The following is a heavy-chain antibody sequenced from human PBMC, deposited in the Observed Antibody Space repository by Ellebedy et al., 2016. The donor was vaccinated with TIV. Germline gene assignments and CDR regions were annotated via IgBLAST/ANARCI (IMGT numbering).Heavy chain of an antibody. CDR3: ATEDGGNGKYYYYGMDV. V-gene: IGHV3-15*01. CDR1: GFTFSNAW. Sequence: GGSLRLCXAASGFTFSNAWMSWVRQAPGKGPEYVGRIKSKTYGETTDYAAPVKGRFSISRDDSKNMLYLQTNSLRIEDTAVYFCATEDGGNGKYYYYGMDVWGQGTTVTVSS. D-gene: IGHD4-23*01. CDR2: IKSKTYGETT. J-gene: IGHJ6*02.